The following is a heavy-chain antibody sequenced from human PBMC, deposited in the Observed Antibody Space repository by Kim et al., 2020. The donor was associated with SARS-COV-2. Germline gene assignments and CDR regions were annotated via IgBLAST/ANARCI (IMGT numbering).Heavy chain of an antibody. V-gene: IGHV3-11*06. D-gene: IGHD1-26*01. CDR3: ARDREGAASFDY. CDR2: ISSSGSHT. J-gene: IGHJ4*02. Sequence: GGSLRLSCACSAFAFSDSYMSWIRQAPGKGLEWVSYISSSGSHTNYADSVKGRFTISRDNAKNSLYLQMNSLRAEDTAIYYCARDREGAASFDYWGQG. CDR1: AFAFSDSY.